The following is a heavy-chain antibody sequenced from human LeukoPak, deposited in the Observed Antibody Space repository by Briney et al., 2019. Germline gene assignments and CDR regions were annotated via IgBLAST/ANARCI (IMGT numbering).Heavy chain of an antibody. V-gene: IGHV4-39*01. D-gene: IGHD3-22*01. Sequence: SETLSLTCSVFGGSVSSSTYYWGWIRQPPGKGLEWVGSVYYDGSTYYNPSLKSRVTISLDTSENQFSLKVDSLTTADTAVYYCARHQYGYYPPFDYWGQGTLVTVSS. CDR1: GGSVSSSTYY. J-gene: IGHJ4*02. CDR3: ARHQYGYYPPFDY. CDR2: VYYDGST.